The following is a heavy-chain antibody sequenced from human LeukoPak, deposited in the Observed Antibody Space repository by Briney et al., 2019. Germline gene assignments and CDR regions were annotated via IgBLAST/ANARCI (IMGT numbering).Heavy chain of an antibody. CDR1: GFTFSSYG. J-gene: IGHJ5*02. CDR3: ARDYYDSSGSTPFDP. V-gene: IGHV3-33*01. D-gene: IGHD3-22*01. CDR2: IWYDGSNK. Sequence: GGSLRLSCAASGFTFSSYGMHWVRQAPGKGLEWVAVIWYDGSNKYYADSVKGRFTISRDNSKNTLYLQMNSLRAEDTAVYYCARDYYDSSGSTPFDPWGQGTLVTVPS.